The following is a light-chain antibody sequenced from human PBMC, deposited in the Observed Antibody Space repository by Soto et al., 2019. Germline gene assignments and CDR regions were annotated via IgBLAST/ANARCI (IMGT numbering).Light chain of an antibody. V-gene: IGLV1-40*01. CDR2: SNT. CDR3: QAYHSSLSGSEV. J-gene: IGLJ1*01. Sequence: QSVLTQPPSVSGAPGQRVTISCTGSSSNIGASYEIHWYQHLPGTAPNVLIYSNTSPPSGPPGRFSASTSATSSSLAITRLQAEDEGDYYCQAYHSSLSGSEVFGAGTKATVL. CDR1: SSNIGASYE.